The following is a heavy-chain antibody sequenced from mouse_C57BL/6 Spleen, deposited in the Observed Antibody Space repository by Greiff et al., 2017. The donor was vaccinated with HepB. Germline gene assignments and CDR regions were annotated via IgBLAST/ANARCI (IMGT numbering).Heavy chain of an antibody. CDR2: INPNNGGT. D-gene: IGHD1-1*01. CDR3: ARGPYYYGSSYFDY. V-gene: IGHV1-22*01. J-gene: IGHJ2*01. Sequence: VQLKESGPELVKPGASVKMSCKASGYTFTDYNMHWVKQSHGKSLEWIGYINPNNGGTSYNQKFKGKATLTVNKSSSTAYMELRSLTSEDSAVYYCARGPYYYGSSYFDYWGQGTTLTVSS. CDR1: GYTFTDYN.